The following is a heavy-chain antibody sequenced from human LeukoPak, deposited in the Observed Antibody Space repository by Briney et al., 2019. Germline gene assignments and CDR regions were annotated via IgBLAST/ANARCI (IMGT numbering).Heavy chain of an antibody. CDR1: GFTFSSYA. CDR3: ASVRSDY. D-gene: IGHD3-16*01. CDR2: IYSGGST. V-gene: IGHV3-53*04. J-gene: IGHJ4*02. Sequence: GGSLRLSCAASGFTFSSYAMSWVRQAPGKGLEWVSVIYSGGSTYYADSVKGRFTISRHNSKNTLYLQMNSLRAEDTAVYYCASVRSDYWGQGTLVTASS.